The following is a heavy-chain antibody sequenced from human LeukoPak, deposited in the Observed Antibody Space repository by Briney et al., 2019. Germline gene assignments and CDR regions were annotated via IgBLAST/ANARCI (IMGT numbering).Heavy chain of an antibody. CDR2: IYSGGRT. CDR3: ARGNSGYSSGWYFDY. D-gene: IGHD6-19*01. V-gene: IGHV3-53*01. CDR1: GCAVSSNY. J-gene: IGHJ4*02. Sequence: GGSLRLSCAASGCAVSSNYRSWVRQARGKGLEWAAGIYSGGRTYYGDCVKGGFTIFRDNSKNPLYLQMNTPRAEATAIYYCARGNSGYSSGWYFDYWGQGTLVTVSS.